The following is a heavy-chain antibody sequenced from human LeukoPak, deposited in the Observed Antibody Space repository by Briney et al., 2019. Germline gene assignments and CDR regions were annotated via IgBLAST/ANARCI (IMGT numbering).Heavy chain of an antibody. Sequence: GGSLRLSCAASGFTFSSYAVHWVRQAPGKGLEWVAVISYDGSNKYYADSVKGRFTISRDNSKDTLYLQMNSLRAEDTAVYYCARTYDSSGYYTGPFDYWGQGTLVTVSS. CDR3: ARTYDSSGYYTGPFDY. V-gene: IGHV3-30*04. D-gene: IGHD3-22*01. CDR1: GFTFSSYA. CDR2: ISYDGSNK. J-gene: IGHJ4*02.